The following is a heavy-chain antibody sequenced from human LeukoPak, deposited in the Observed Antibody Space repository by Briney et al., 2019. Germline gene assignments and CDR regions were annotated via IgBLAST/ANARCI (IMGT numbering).Heavy chain of an antibody. CDR2: IYYSGST. J-gene: IGHJ5*02. V-gene: IGHV4-39*02. D-gene: IGHD3-16*02. CDR3: ARDHADYVWGSYRRTNWCDP. Sequence: SETLSLTCTVSGGSISGSSYYWGWIRQPPGKGLEWIGSIYYSGSTYYNPSLKSRVTISVDTSKNQFSLKLSSVTAADTAVYYCARDHADYVWGSYRRTNWCDPWGQGTLVTVSS. CDR1: GGSISGSSYY.